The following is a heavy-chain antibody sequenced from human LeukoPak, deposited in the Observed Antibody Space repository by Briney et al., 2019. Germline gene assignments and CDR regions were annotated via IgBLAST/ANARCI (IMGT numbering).Heavy chain of an antibody. J-gene: IGHJ6*03. CDR3: ARNERRAQKDTYYAYFYYMDV. CDR2: IYSSGYT. V-gene: IGHV4-59*11. D-gene: IGHD6-25*01. CDR1: NGSISSHY. Sequence: SETLSLTCTVSNGSISSHYWSWIRQPPGKGLEWIGLIYSSGYTNYNPSLKSRVTISVDTSRNQFSLKLSSATAADTAVYFCARNERRAQKDTYYAYFYYMDVWGKGSTVTVS.